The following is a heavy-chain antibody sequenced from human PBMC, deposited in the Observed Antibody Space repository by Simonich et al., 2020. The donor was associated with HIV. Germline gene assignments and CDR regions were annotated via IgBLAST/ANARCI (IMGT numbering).Heavy chain of an antibody. CDR3: ARDPGYSSSSWFDS. V-gene: IGHV1-18*01. CDR2: VGTNNSVT. CDR1: GFTFPRSG. Sequence: QVQLVRSGAGVRKPGASVRVSCKASGFTFPRSGILWVRLAHGQWLEWMGWVGTNNSVTNENHKYQGRVTITTNAATSTAYMELRSLNSDDAAIDYCARDPGYSSSSWFDSWGQGTLVTVSS. D-gene: IGHD6-6*01. J-gene: IGHJ5*01.